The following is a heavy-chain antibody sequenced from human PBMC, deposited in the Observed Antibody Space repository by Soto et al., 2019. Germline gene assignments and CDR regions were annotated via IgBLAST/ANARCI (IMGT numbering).Heavy chain of an antibody. CDR2: IYYSGST. D-gene: IGHD3-16*01. Sequence: QVQLQESGPGLVKPSQTLSLTCTVSGGSISSCSYFWSWIRQHPGKGLEWIAYIYYSGSTYYNPSLKSRLIISVDTSKNQCSLKLSSVTAADTAVYYCARGDYIWGSPKRGFDCWGQGTLVTVSS. CDR3: ARGDYIWGSPKRGFDC. CDR1: GGSISSCSYF. J-gene: IGHJ4*02. V-gene: IGHV4-31*03.